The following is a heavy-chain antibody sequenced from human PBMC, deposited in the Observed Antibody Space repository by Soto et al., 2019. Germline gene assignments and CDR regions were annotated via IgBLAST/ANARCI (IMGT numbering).Heavy chain of an antibody. CDR1: GFTIRNYA. J-gene: IGHJ3*01. Sequence: EVQVLESGGDLVQPGGSLRLSCAASGFTIRNYAMSWVRQAPGKALEWVSGISGSSDRTYYADSVKGRFTISKDTSSHTLYLQMSSLRVEDTSVDHWEGASTWGQGTIVTVSS. D-gene: IGHD3-16*01. V-gene: IGHV3-23*01. CDR2: ISGSSDRT. CDR3: EGAST.